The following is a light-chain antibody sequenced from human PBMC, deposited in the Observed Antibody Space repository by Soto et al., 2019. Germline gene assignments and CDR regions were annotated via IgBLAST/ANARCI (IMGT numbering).Light chain of an antibody. V-gene: IGKV1-39*01. J-gene: IGKJ4*01. CDR2: GAT. CDR1: RSIRAY. Sequence: DIQMTQSPSSLSASVGDTVTISCRASRSIRAYLNWYQHKPGKAPNLLIYGATTLHSGVPSRFSGSGSGTDFSVTISSLQPEDFATYYCQQTFSVTPLTFGGGTKVEIX. CDR3: QQTFSVTPLT.